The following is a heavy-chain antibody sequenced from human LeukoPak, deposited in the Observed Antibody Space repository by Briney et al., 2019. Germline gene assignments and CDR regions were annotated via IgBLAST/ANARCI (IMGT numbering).Heavy chain of an antibody. CDR3: ARGAYYYASSGFFTFHI. D-gene: IGHD3-22*01. CDR2: IYYSGST. Sequence: SETLSLTCTVSGGSISSSSYYWGWIRQLPGKGLEWIGSIYYSGSTYYNPSLKSRVTISVDTSKNQFSLKLSSVTAADTATYYCARGAYYYASSGFFTFHIWGQGTMVTVSS. CDR1: GGSISSSSYY. J-gene: IGHJ3*02. V-gene: IGHV4-39*07.